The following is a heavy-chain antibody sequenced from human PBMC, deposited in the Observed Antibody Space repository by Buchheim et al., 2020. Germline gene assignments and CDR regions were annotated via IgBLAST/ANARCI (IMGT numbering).Heavy chain of an antibody. V-gene: IGHV3-23*01. Sequence: EVQLLESGGGLVQPGGSLRLSCAASGFTFSSYAMSWVRQAPGKGLEWVSAISGSGGSTYYADSVKGRFTLSRDNYKKNVSMQMNSLRAEDTAVYYCAIGGRGSPVPFDYWGQGTL. CDR1: GFTFSSYA. CDR3: AIGGRGSPVPFDY. CDR2: ISGSGGST. D-gene: IGHD3-10*01. J-gene: IGHJ4*02.